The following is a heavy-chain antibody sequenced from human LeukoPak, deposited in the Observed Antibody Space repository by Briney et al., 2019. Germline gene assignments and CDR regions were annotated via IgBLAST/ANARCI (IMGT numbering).Heavy chain of an antibody. V-gene: IGHV4-4*07. CDR2: IYTSGST. D-gene: IGHD5-12*01. CDR1: GGSISSYY. CDR3: ARSGSGYLRYYFDY. Sequence: PSETLSLTCTVSGGSISSYYWSWIRQPAGKGLEWIGRIYTSGSTNYNPSLKSRVTMSVDTSKNQFSLKLRSVTAADTAVYYCARSGSGYLRYYFDYWGQGTLVTVSS. J-gene: IGHJ4*02.